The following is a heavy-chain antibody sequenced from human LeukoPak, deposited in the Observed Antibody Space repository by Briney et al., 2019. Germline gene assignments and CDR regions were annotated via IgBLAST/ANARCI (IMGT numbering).Heavy chain of an antibody. CDR3: ASGVPAASIGY. Sequence: SETLSLTCTVSGGSISSGSYYWSWIRQPAGKGLEWIGRIYTSGSTNYNPSLKSRVTISVDTSKNQFSLKLSSVTAADTAVYYCASGVPAASIGYWGQGTLVTVSS. CDR2: IYTSGST. J-gene: IGHJ4*02. V-gene: IGHV4-61*02. D-gene: IGHD2-2*01. CDR1: GGSISSGSYY.